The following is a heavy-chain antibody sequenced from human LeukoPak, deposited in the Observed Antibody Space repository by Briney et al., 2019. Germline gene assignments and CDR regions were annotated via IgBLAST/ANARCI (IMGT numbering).Heavy chain of an antibody. V-gene: IGHV3-23*01. D-gene: IGHD3-22*01. CDR2: ISGSGGST. CDR1: GFTFSNYW. Sequence: PGGSLRLSCAASGFTFSNYWMTWVRQAPGKGLEWVSAISGSGGSTYYAASVKGRFTISRDNSKNTLYLQMNSLRAEDTAVYYCAVGEYYYDSSGYYYHYWGQGTLVTVSS. J-gene: IGHJ4*02. CDR3: AVGEYYYDSSGYYYHY.